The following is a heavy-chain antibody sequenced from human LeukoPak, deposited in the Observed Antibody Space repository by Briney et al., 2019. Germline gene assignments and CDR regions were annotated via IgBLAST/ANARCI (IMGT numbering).Heavy chain of an antibody. J-gene: IGHJ4*02. V-gene: IGHV3-21*01. CDR3: ARAGGWYENDY. CDR1: GLTFINFG. D-gene: IGHD6-19*01. CDR2: ISSSSSYI. Sequence: GGTLRLSCAASGLTFINFGMTWVRQAPGKGLEWVSSISSSSSYIYYADSVKGRFTISRDNAKNSLYLQMNSLRAEDTAVYYCARAGGWYENDYWGQGTLVTVSS.